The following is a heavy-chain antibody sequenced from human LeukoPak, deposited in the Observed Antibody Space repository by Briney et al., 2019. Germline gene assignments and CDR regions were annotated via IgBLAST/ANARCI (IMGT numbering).Heavy chain of an antibody. CDR1: GGSFSGYY. Sequence: SETLSLTCAVYGGSFSGYYWSWIRQPPGKGLEWIGEINHSGSTNCNPSLKSRVTISVDTSKNQFSLKLSSVTAADTAVYYCARGGPITMVRGVKFPFDYWGQGTLVTVSS. CDR2: INHSGST. J-gene: IGHJ4*02. V-gene: IGHV4-34*01. CDR3: ARGGPITMVRGVKFPFDY. D-gene: IGHD3-10*01.